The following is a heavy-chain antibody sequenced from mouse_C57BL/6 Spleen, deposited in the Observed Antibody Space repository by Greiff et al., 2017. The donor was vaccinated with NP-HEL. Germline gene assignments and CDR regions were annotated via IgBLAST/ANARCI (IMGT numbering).Heavy chain of an antibody. CDR1: GYTFTSYW. V-gene: IGHV1-72*01. CDR2: IDPNSGGT. Sequence: VQLQQPGAELVKPGASVKLSCKASGYTFTSYWMHWVKQRPGRGLEWLGRIDPNSGGTKYNEKFKSKATLTIDKPSSTAYMQLSSLTSEDSAVYYCARTIYDGYFLFAYWGQGTLVTVSA. D-gene: IGHD2-3*01. J-gene: IGHJ3*01. CDR3: ARTIYDGYFLFAY.